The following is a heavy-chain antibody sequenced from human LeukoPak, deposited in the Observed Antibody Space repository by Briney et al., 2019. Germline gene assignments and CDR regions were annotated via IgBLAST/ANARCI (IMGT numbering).Heavy chain of an antibody. Sequence: SGGSLRLSCAASGFTFISYSIHWVRQAPGKGLEWVSAISGSGGSTYYADSVKGRFTISRDNSKNTLYLQMNSLRAEDTAVYYCATDRGFASFDYWGQGTLVTVSS. CDR2: ISGSGGST. CDR3: ATDRGFASFDY. J-gene: IGHJ4*02. CDR1: GFTFISYS. V-gene: IGHV3-23*01. D-gene: IGHD3-3*01.